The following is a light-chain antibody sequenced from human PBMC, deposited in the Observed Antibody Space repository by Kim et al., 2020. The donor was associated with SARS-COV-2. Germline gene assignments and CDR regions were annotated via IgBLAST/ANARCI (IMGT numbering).Light chain of an antibody. J-gene: IGKJ4*01. CDR2: TAS. CDR3: QQYGNWPLT. V-gene: IGKV3-15*01. CDR1: QNIVSN. Sequence: EIMMTQSPATLYVSPGERATLSCRASQNIVSNLAWYQQRPGQTPRLLISTASTRSAGIPARFSGSGSGTEFTLTISSLQSEDFAVYYCQQYGNWPLTFGGGTKVDIK.